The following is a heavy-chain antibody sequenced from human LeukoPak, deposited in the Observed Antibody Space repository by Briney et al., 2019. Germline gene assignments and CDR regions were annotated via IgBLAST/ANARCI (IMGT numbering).Heavy chain of an antibody. CDR3: ARDSRADCSSTSCSSRADY. J-gene: IGHJ4*02. V-gene: IGHV1-18*04. D-gene: IGHD2-2*01. CDR1: GYTFTGYY. Sequence: ASVKVSCKASGYTFTGYYMHWVRQAPGQGLEWMGWISAYNGNTNYAQKLQGRVTMTTDTSTSTAYMELRSLRSDDTAVYYCARDSRADCSSTSCSSRADYWGQGTLVTVSS. CDR2: ISAYNGNT.